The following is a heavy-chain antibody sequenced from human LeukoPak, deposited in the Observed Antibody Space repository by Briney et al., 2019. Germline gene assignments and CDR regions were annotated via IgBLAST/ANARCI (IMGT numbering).Heavy chain of an antibody. J-gene: IGHJ5*02. V-gene: IGHV3-30*18. Sequence: PGGSLRLSCAASGFTFSSYGMHWVRQAPGKGLEWVAVISYDGSNKYYADSVKGRFTISRDNSKNTLYLQMNSLRAEDTAVYYCAKGPRGVGFDPWGQGTLVTVSS. CDR1: GFTFSSYG. D-gene: IGHD2-15*01. CDR3: AKGPRGVGFDP. CDR2: ISYDGSNK.